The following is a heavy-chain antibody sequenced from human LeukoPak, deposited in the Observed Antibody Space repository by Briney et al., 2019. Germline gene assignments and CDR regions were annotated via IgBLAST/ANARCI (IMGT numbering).Heavy chain of an antibody. CDR3: ASLLPYCGGDCYYDY. J-gene: IGHJ4*02. V-gene: IGHV4-34*01. Sequence: SETLSLTCAVYGGSFSGYYWSWIRQPPGKGLEWIGEINHSGSTNYNPSLKSRVTISVDTSKNQFSLKLSSVTAADTAVYYCASLLPYCGGDCYYDYWGQGTLVTVSS. CDR1: GGSFSGYY. CDR2: INHSGST. D-gene: IGHD2-21*02.